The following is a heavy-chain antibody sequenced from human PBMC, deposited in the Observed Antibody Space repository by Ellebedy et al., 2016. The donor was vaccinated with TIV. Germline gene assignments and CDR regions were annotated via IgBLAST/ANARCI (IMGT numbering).Heavy chain of an antibody. D-gene: IGHD3-22*01. Sequence: ASVKVSCKASGYTFTSFGFSWVRQAPGQGLEWMGWISAYNGNTNYVQKLQGRVTLTTDTSMTTAYMELRSLRSDDTAVYYCARVGPFYDDTSGYMHYWGQGTLVTVSS. V-gene: IGHV1-18*04. CDR1: GYTFTSFG. CDR3: ARVGPFYDDTSGYMHY. CDR2: ISAYNGNT. J-gene: IGHJ4*02.